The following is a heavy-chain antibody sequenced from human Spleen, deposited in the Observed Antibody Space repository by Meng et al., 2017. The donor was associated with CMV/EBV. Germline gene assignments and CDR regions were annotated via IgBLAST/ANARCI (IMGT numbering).Heavy chain of an antibody. Sequence: GGSLRLSCAASAFTVSKKYMRWVRQAPGKGLVWVSRIKGDGSTTTYADAVKGRFTISRDNAKNIVYLQMNSLRGEDTAVYYCARKTPFDYWGQGTLVIVSS. V-gene: IGHV3-74*01. D-gene: IGHD2-15*01. CDR2: IKGDGSTT. CDR3: ARKTPFDY. J-gene: IGHJ4*02. CDR1: AFTVSKKY.